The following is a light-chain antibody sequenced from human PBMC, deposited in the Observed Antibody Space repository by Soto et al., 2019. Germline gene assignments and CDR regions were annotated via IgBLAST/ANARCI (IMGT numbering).Light chain of an antibody. CDR1: RSLLYNSNNKNY. CDR2: WAS. CDR3: QQYYITPLT. V-gene: IGKV4-1*01. Sequence: DIVMTQSPDSLAVSLGERATINCKSSRSLLYNSNNKNYLAWYQQKPGQPPKLLIDWASTRESGVPDRFSGSGSGIDFTRSISSLQADDVAVYYCQQYYITPLTVGGGTKVEIK. J-gene: IGKJ4*01.